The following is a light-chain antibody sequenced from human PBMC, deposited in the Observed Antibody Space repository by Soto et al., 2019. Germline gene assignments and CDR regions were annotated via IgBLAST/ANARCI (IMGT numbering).Light chain of an antibody. V-gene: IGLV2-8*01. Sequence: QSVLTQPPSASGSPGQSVTISCTGTSSDVAGYNYVSWYQHHPGKAPKLMIYEVSKRPSGVPDRFSGSKSGNTASLTISGLQAEDEADYHCCSYAGSHTPWVFGGGTKLTVL. CDR1: SSDVAGYNY. CDR3: CSYAGSHTPWV. J-gene: IGLJ3*02. CDR2: EVS.